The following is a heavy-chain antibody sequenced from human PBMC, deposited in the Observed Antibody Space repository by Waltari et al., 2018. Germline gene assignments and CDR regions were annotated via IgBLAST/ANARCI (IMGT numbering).Heavy chain of an antibody. J-gene: IGHJ6*02. V-gene: IGHV1-46*01. CDR2: MNTSGGRT. CDR3: AREDYYGSGNYYYYGMDV. D-gene: IGHD3-10*01. CDR1: GYTFTSYY. Sequence: QVQLVQSGAEVKKPGASVKVSCKASGYTFTSYYMHLVRLAPGHGLEWMGIMNTSGGRTSYAQKFQGRVTMTRDTSTSTVYMELSSLRSEDTAVYYCAREDYYGSGNYYYYGMDVWGQGTTVTVSS.